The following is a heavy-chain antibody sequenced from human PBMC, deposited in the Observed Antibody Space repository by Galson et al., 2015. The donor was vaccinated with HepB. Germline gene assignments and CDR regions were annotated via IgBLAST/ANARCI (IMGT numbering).Heavy chain of an antibody. V-gene: IGHV3-30-3*01. Sequence: SLRHSCAASGFTFSSYAMHWVRQAPGKGLEWVAVISYDGSNKYYADSVKGRFTISRDNSKNTLYLQMNSLRAEDTAVYYCAREPAGDDAFDIWGQGTMVTVSS. CDR1: GFTFSSYA. CDR3: AREPAGDDAFDI. D-gene: IGHD2-2*01. J-gene: IGHJ3*02. CDR2: ISYDGSNK.